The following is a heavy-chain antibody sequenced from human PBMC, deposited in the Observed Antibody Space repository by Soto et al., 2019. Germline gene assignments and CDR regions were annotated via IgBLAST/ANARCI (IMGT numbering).Heavy chain of an antibody. CDR2: IYYSGST. V-gene: IGHV4-39*01. Sequence: SETLSLTCTVSGGSISSSSYYWGWIRQPPGKGLEWIGSIYYSGSTYYNPSLKSRVTISVDTSKNQFSLKLSSVTAADTAVYYCARHRGCISTSCYAGNRYNWFDPWGQGTLVTVSS. CDR1: GGSISSSSYY. J-gene: IGHJ5*02. CDR3: ARHRGCISTSCYAGNRYNWFDP. D-gene: IGHD2-2*01.